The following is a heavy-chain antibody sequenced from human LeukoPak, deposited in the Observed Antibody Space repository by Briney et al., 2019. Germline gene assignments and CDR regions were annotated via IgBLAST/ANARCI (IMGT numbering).Heavy chain of an antibody. V-gene: IGHV3-30*04. D-gene: IGHD3-16*01. CDR3: ARIGDPWVYYFDY. CDR1: GFTFSSYA. Sequence: GRSLRLSCAASGFTFSSYAMHWVRQAPGKGLEWVAVISYDGSNKYYADSVKGRFTISRDNSKNTLYLQMNSLRAEDTAVYYCARIGDPWVYYFDYWGQGTLVTVSS. CDR2: ISYDGSNK. J-gene: IGHJ4*02.